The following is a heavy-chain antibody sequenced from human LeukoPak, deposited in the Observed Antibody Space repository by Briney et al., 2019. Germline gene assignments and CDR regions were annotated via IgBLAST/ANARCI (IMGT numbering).Heavy chain of an antibody. CDR1: GFTFSSYW. Sequence: GGSLRLSCAASGFTFSSYWMHWVRQAPGKGLVWVSRINSDGSSISYADSVKGRFTISRDNAKNTLYLQMNSLRAEDTAVYYCAGANYYDSSGYPRYFDYWGQGTLVTVSS. V-gene: IGHV3-74*01. D-gene: IGHD3-22*01. J-gene: IGHJ4*02. CDR2: INSDGSSI. CDR3: AGANYYDSSGYPRYFDY.